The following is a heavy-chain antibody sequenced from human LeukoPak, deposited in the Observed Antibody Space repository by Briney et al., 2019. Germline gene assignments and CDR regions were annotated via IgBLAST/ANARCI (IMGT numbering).Heavy chain of an antibody. CDR3: ARDPSSLRDSFDY. Sequence: PGGSLRLSCAASGFTFSSYWVNWVRQAPGKGLEWVANIKEDVSEKYYVDSVKGRFSISRDNAKNSLYLQMNSLKAEDTAVYYCARDPSSLRDSFDYWGQGTLVTVSS. J-gene: IGHJ4*02. CDR1: GFTFSSYW. CDR2: IKEDVSEK. V-gene: IGHV3-7*01.